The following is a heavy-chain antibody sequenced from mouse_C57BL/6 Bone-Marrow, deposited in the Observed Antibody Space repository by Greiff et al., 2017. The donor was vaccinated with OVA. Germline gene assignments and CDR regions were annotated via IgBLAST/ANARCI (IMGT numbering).Heavy chain of an antibody. J-gene: IGHJ4*01. CDR1: GYTFTDHT. CDR2: IYPRDGST. CDR3: ARRLRSFTPYAMDY. V-gene: IGHV1-78*01. Sequence: VQLVESDAELVKPGASVKISCKVSGYTFTDHTIHWMKQRPEQGLEWIGYIYPRDGSTKYNEKFKGKATLTADKSPSTAYMQLNSLTSEDSAVYFCARRLRSFTPYAMDYWGQGTSVTVSS. D-gene: IGHD1-1*01.